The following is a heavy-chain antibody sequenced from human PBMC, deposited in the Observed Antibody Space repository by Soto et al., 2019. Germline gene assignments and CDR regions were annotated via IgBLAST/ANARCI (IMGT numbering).Heavy chain of an antibody. J-gene: IGHJ5*02. CDR3: AREGETIFGVVIRYNWFDP. CDR1: GYTFTGYY. Sequence: ASVKVSCKASGYTFTGYYMHWVRQAPGQGLEWMGWINPNSGGTNYAQKFQGWVTMTRDTSTSTAYMELSRLRPDDTAVYYCAREGETIFGVVIRYNWFDPWGQGTLVTVSS. CDR2: INPNSGGT. D-gene: IGHD3-3*01. V-gene: IGHV1-2*04.